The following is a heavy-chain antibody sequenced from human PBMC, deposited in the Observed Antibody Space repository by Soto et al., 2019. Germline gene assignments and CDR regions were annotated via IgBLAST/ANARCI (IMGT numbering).Heavy chain of an antibody. Sequence: PGGSLRLSCAASGFTFSDYYMSWIRQAPGKGLEWVSYIVSSSSYTNYADSVKGRFTISRDNAKNSLYLEMNSLRAEDTAVYYCARLRASTWYMGGYLDYWGLGTLVTV. V-gene: IGHV3-11*06. CDR3: ARLRASTWYMGGYLDY. D-gene: IGHD6-13*01. CDR2: IVSSSSYT. CDR1: GFTFSDYY. J-gene: IGHJ4*02.